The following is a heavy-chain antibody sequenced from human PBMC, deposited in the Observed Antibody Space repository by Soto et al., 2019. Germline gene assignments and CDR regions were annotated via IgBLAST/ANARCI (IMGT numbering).Heavy chain of an antibody. CDR3: AREVLAARRHWYFDL. D-gene: IGHD6-6*01. V-gene: IGHV4-61*01. CDR2: IYYSGRT. CDR1: GGSVSSGSYY. Sequence: QVQLQESGPGLVKPSETLSLTCTVSGGSVSSGSYYWSWIRQPPGKGLEWIGYIYYSGRTNYNPSLKSRVTISVDTSKNQFSLKLSSVTAADTAVYYCAREVLAARRHWYFDLWGRGTLVTVSS. J-gene: IGHJ2*01.